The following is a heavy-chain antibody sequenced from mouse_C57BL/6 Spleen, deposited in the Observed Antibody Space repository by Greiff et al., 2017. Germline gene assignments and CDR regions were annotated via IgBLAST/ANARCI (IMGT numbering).Heavy chain of an antibody. V-gene: IGHV1-42*01. J-gene: IGHJ3*01. D-gene: IGHD2-5*01. CDR3: ARQGAYYSNYFAY. CDR2: INPSTGGT. Sequence: VQLQQSGPELVKPGASVKISCKASGYSFTGYYMNWVKQSPEKSLEWIGEINPSTGGTTYNQKFKAKATLTVDKSSSTAYMQLKSLTSEDSAVYYCARQGAYYSNYFAYWGQGTLVTVSA. CDR1: GYSFTGYY.